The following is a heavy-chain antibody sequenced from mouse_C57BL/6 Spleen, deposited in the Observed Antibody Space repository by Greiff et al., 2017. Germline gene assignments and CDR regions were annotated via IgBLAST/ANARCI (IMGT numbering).Heavy chain of an antibody. CDR3: TRGGGSYFDY. J-gene: IGHJ2*01. Sequence: QVQLQQSGAELVRPGASVTLSCKASGYTFTDYEMHWVKQTPVHGLEWIGAIDPETGGTAYNQKFKGKAILTADKSSSTAYMELRSLTSEDSAVSYCTRGGGSYFDYWGQGTTLTVSS. CDR1: GYTFTDYE. V-gene: IGHV1-15*01. CDR2: IDPETGGT. D-gene: IGHD1-1*02.